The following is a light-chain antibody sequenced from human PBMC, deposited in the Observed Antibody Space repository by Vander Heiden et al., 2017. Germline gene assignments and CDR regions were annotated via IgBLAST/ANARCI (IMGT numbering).Light chain of an antibody. J-gene: IGKJ2*01. CDR2: WAS. Sequence: DIGMTQAPDSLAVSPGATATINCKSSQSVLYSCNDNNYLAWYQQKPGQPPKLLIYWASTRESGVPDRFSGSGSGTDFTLTISSLQAEDVAVYYCQQYYSTPHTFGPGTKLDIK. CDR3: QQYYSTPHT. V-gene: IGKV4-1*01. CDR1: QSVLYSCNDNNY.